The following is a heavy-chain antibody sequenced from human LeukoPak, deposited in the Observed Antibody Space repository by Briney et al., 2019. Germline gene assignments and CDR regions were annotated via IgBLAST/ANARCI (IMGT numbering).Heavy chain of an antibody. CDR1: GYTFTSYG. CDR3: ARDSSSSWYLIADY. CDR2: ISAYNGNT. D-gene: IGHD6-13*01. Sequence: ASVKVSCKASGYTFTSYGISWVRRAPGQGLEWMGWISAYNGNTNYAQKLQGRVTMTTDTSTSTAYMELRSLRSDDTAVYYCARDSSSSWYLIADYWGQGTLVTVSS. V-gene: IGHV1-18*01. J-gene: IGHJ4*02.